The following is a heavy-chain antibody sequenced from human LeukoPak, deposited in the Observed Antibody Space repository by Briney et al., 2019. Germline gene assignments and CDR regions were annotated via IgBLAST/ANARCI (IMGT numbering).Heavy chain of an antibody. CDR1: GFTFSSYW. Sequence: GESLRLSCAASGFTFSSYWMSWVRQAPGKGLEWVANIKQDGSEKYYVDSVKGRFTISRDNAKNSLYLQMNSLRAEDTAIYYCAREKESSGYLGNYWGQGTLVTVSS. D-gene: IGHD5-12*01. J-gene: IGHJ4*02. V-gene: IGHV3-7*01. CDR2: IKQDGSEK. CDR3: AREKESSGYLGNY.